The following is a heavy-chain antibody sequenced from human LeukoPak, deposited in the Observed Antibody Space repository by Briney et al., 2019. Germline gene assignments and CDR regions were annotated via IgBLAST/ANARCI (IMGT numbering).Heavy chain of an antibody. CDR1: GDSVSSNSAG. V-gene: IGHV6-1*01. CDR2: TYYRSKWHN. CDR3: ARGGGAITT. D-gene: IGHD3-16*01. J-gene: IGHJ5*02. Sequence: SQTLSLTCAISGDSVSSNSAGWSWIRQSPSRGLEWLGRTYYRSKWHNDYAVSVKSRITINPDTSKNQLSLQLNSVTPEDTAVYYCARGGGAITTWGQGTLVTVSS.